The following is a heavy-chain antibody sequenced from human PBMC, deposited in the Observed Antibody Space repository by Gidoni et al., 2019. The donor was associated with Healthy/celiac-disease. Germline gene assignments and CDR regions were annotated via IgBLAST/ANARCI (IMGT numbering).Heavy chain of an antibody. V-gene: IGHV3-23*01. Sequence: EVQLLESGGGLVQPGGSLRLSCAASGFTFSSYAMSWVRQAPGKGLAWVSAISGSGGSKYYADSVKGRFTISRDNSKNTLYLQMNSLRAEDTAVYYCAKVGAFGEFLDAFDIWGQGTMVTVSS. D-gene: IGHD3-10*01. CDR1: GFTFSSYA. CDR2: ISGSGGSK. J-gene: IGHJ3*02. CDR3: AKVGAFGEFLDAFDI.